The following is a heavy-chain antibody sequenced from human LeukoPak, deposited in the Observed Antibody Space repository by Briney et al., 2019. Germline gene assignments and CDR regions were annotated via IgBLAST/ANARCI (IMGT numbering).Heavy chain of an antibody. CDR1: GASLSSYY. J-gene: IGHJ6*02. D-gene: IGHD5-12*01. V-gene: IGHV4-59*08. Sequence: PSETLSLNCTVAGASLSSYYWSWIRLPPGKGLEWTGSIYYSGVTNFNPSLKRRIALSVDTSRNLFSLKLSSVTAADTAVYYCARREGSHYSVDIWGQGTTVTVSS. CDR3: ARREGSHYSVDI. CDR2: IYYSGVT.